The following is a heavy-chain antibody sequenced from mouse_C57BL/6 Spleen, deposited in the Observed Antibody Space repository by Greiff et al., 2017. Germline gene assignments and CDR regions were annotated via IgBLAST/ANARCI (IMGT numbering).Heavy chain of an antibody. D-gene: IGHD4-1*01. CDR3: TREGVNWVFAY. V-gene: IGHV5-9-1*02. Sequence: EVKLMESGEGLVKPGGSLKLSCAASGFTFSSYAMSWVRQTPEKRLEWVAYISSGGDYIYYADTVKGRFTISRDNARNTLYLQMSSLKSEDTAMYYCTREGVNWVFAYGGQGTLVTVSA. CDR1: GFTFSSYA. CDR2: ISSGGDYI. J-gene: IGHJ3*01.